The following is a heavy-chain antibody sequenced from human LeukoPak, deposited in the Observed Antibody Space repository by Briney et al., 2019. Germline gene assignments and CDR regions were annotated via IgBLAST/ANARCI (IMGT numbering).Heavy chain of an antibody. J-gene: IGHJ1*01. CDR1: GYTFTGYY. CDR3: ARERVLGGTQSNTEYFQH. D-gene: IGHD1-1*01. Sequence: GASVNVSCKASGYTFTGYYMHWVRQAPGQGLEWMGWINPNSGGTHYAQKFQGRVTMTRDTSISTAYMELSRLRSDDTAVYYCARERVLGGTQSNTEYFQHWGQGTLVTVSS. V-gene: IGHV1-2*02. CDR2: INPNSGGT.